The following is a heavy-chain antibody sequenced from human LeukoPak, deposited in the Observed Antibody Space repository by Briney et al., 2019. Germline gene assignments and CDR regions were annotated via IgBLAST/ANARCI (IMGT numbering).Heavy chain of an antibody. Sequence: SETLSLTCTVSGDSISRYYWSWIRQPPGKGLEGVGYIYYRGSTNYNPSLKSRVTISGDTSKNQFSLKPNYVTAADTAIYYCARMYYDFWSVPSMFDYWGQGTLVTVSS. CDR2: IYYRGST. V-gene: IGHV4-59*12. J-gene: IGHJ4*02. CDR1: GDSISRYY. CDR3: ARMYYDFWSVPSMFDY. D-gene: IGHD3-3*01.